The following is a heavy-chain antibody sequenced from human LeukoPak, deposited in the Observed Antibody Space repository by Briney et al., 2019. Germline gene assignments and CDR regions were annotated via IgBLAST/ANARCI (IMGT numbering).Heavy chain of an antibody. D-gene: IGHD3-22*01. CDR3: AKVRTYSYDYGPTDY. V-gene: IGHV3-7*03. CDR1: GFTFSSHW. CDR2: IKEDGHEK. J-gene: IGHJ4*02. Sequence: LAGGSLRLSCAGSGFTFSSHWMGWVRQAPGKGLEWLANIKEDGHEKYYVDSVQGRFTISRDNAKNSLFLQMDSLRAEDTAVYYCAKVRTYSYDYGPTDYWGQGTPVTVSS.